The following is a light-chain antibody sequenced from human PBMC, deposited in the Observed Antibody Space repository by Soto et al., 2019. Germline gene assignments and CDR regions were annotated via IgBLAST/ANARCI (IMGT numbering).Light chain of an antibody. Sequence: QSALTQPPSASGAPGQRVTISFSGSSSNIGSNTVNWYQQLPGTAPKLLIYSNNQRPSGVPDRFSGSKSGTSASLAISGLQSEDEADYYCAAWDDSLNVHVFGTGTKVTVL. V-gene: IGLV1-44*01. CDR3: AAWDDSLNVHV. CDR2: SNN. J-gene: IGLJ1*01. CDR1: SSNIGSNT.